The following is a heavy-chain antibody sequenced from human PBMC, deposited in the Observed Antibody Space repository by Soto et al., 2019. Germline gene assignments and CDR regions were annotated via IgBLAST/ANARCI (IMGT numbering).Heavy chain of an antibody. CDR3: TTGSARTMVRGVEYYYYGMDV. CDR1: GFTFSNAW. D-gene: IGHD3-10*01. J-gene: IGHJ6*02. CDR2: IKSKTDGGTT. V-gene: IGHV3-15*07. Sequence: PGGSLRLSCAASGFTFSNAWMNWVRQAPGKGLEWVGRIKSKTDGGTTDYAAPVKGRFTISRDDSKNTLYLQMNSLKTEDTAVYYCTTGSARTMVRGVEYYYYGMDVWGQGTTVTVSS.